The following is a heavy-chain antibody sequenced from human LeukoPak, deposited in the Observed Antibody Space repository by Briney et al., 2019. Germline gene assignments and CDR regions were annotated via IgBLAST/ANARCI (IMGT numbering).Heavy chain of an antibody. Sequence: SETLSLTCTVSGXSISSYYGSWIRQPPGKGLEWIGYIYYSGSTNYNPSLKSRVTISVDTSKNQFSLKLSSVTAADTAVYYCARSRRYYDSSGYYSHWGQGTLVTVSS. V-gene: IGHV4-59*01. D-gene: IGHD3-22*01. CDR2: IYYSGST. CDR3: ARSRRYYDSSGYYSH. J-gene: IGHJ4*02. CDR1: GXSISSYY.